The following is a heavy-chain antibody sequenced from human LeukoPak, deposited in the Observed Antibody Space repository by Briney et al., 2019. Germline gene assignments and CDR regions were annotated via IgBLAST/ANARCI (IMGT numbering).Heavy chain of an antibody. CDR1: GGSISSSY. CDR2: IYYTGNT. Sequence: SETLSLTCTVSGGSISSSYWSWIRQPPGKELEWIGYIYYTGNTYSNPSLRSRVTISVDTSKNQFSLKLSSVTAADTAMYYCARGGIVVLPASVRGAFDIWGQGTMVTVSS. D-gene: IGHD2-2*02. V-gene: IGHV4-59*01. CDR3: ARGGIVVLPASVRGAFDI. J-gene: IGHJ3*02.